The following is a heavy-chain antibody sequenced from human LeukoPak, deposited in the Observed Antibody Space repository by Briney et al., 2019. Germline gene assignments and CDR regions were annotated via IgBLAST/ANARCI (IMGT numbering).Heavy chain of an antibody. CDR3: ARRIAVAGTGSFDP. Sequence: SETLSLTCTVSGGSISSYYWSWIRQPPGKGLEWIGSIYYSGSTYYNPSLKSRVTISVDTSKNQFSLKLSSVTAADTAVYYCARRIAVAGTGSFDPWGQGTLVTVSS. V-gene: IGHV4-59*05. CDR1: GGSISSYY. J-gene: IGHJ5*02. D-gene: IGHD6-19*01. CDR2: IYYSGST.